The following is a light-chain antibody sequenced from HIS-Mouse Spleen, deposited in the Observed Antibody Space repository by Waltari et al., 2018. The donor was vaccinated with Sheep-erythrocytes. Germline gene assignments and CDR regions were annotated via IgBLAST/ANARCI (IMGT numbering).Light chain of an antibody. CDR2: DVS. Sequence: QSALTQPRSVSGSPGQSVTISCTGTSSDVGGYNYVSWYQQHPGKAPKLMFYDVSKRPSGVPDRFSGSKSGNTASLTISGLQAEDEADYYCRSYAGSYNHVFATGTKVTVL. V-gene: IGLV2-11*01. CDR1: SSDVGGYNY. J-gene: IGLJ1*01. CDR3: RSYAGSYNHV.